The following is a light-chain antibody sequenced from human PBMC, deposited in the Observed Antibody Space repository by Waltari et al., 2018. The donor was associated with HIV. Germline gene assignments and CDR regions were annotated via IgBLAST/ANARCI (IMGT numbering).Light chain of an antibody. Sequence: SSELAQDPAVSVALGQTVRITCQGDSVRSYYASWYQQKPGQAPVLVVYGENNRPSGIPDRFSGSTSGNTASSTIAGAQAEDEADYYCNSRDSSGHWFFGGGTKVTVL. J-gene: IGLJ3*02. CDR3: NSRDSSGHWF. CDR2: GEN. CDR1: SVRSYY. V-gene: IGLV3-19*01.